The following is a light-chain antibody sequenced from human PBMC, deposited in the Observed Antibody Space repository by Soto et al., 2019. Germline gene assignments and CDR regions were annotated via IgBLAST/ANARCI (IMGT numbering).Light chain of an antibody. Sequence: DIQMTQSPSSLSASVGDRVTITCRTSQNIHSYLNWYQQKPGKAPKLLIYAASSLQSGVPSRFSGSGSGTDFTLTISSLQLEDFATYFCQQSYRIPYTFGQGTKLEI. V-gene: IGKV1-39*01. CDR1: QNIHSY. CDR2: AAS. CDR3: QQSYRIPYT. J-gene: IGKJ2*01.